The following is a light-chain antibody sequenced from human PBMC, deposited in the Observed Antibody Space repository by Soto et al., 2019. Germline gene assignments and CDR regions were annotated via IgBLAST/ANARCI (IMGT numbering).Light chain of an antibody. V-gene: IGKV3-20*01. CDR1: QSVSSTF. J-gene: IGKJ1*01. Sequence: EIVLTQSPGSLALSPGERATLSCRASQSVSSTFFAWYQQRPGQAPRLLMYDASSRATGIPERFSGSGSGTDFTLTSSRLGYEDFAVYYCQQFDSALTFGQGTKV. CDR3: QQFDSALT. CDR2: DAS.